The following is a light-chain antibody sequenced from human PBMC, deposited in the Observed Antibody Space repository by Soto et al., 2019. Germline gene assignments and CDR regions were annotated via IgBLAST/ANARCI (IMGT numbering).Light chain of an antibody. CDR2: DAT. CDR1: QMIARW. CDR3: LQYNSLPHT. V-gene: IGKV1-5*01. J-gene: IGKJ2*01. Sequence: IQMTQSPSTLSASVGDTVTLTCRSSQMIARWLAWYQQKPGTAPRLIIYDATSLQSGVPSRFSASASGTDFTLTISCLHPDDFATDYCLQYNSLPHTFGQGTKLEI.